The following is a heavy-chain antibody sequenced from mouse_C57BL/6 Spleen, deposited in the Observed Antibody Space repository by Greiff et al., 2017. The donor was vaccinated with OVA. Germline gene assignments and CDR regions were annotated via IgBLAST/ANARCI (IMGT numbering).Heavy chain of an antibody. CDR1: GYTFTSYW. CDR3: ARWGLRLGFDV. V-gene: IGHV14-3*01. J-gene: IGHJ1*03. CDR2: IDPANGNT. D-gene: IGHD2-4*01. Sequence: VQLQQPGAELVMPGASVKLSCKASGYTFTSYWMHWVKQRPEQGLEWIGRIDPANGNTKYAPKFQGKATITADTSSNTAYLQLSSLTSEDTAIYYCARWGLRLGFDVWGTGTTVTVSS.